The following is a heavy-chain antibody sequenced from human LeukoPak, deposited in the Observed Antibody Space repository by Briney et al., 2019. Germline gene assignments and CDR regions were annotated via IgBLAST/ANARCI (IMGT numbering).Heavy chain of an antibody. V-gene: IGHV4-4*07. Sequence: PSETLSLTCTVSGGSISSYYWSWIRQPAGKGLEWIGRIYTSGNTDYNPSLKSRVTMSIDTSKNQFSLKLSSVTAADTAVYYCARGRDTTTPGSFDFWGQGTLVTVSS. CDR2: IYTSGNT. J-gene: IGHJ4*02. CDR1: GGSISSYY. D-gene: IGHD4-11*01. CDR3: ARGRDTTTPGSFDF.